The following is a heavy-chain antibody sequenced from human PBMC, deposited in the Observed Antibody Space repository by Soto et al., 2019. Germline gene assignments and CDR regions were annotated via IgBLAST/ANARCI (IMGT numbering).Heavy chain of an antibody. CDR3: AKRDCSGGSCPIDY. D-gene: IGHD2-15*01. CDR2: ISGSGGST. Sequence: VPLILSCAASEFPSSSYAMSWVRQAPGKGLEWVSAISGSGGSTYYADSVKGRFTISRDNSKNTLYLQMNSLRAEDTAVYYCAKRDCSGGSCPIDYWGQGTLVTVSS. CDR1: EFPSSSYA. J-gene: IGHJ4*02. V-gene: IGHV3-23*01.